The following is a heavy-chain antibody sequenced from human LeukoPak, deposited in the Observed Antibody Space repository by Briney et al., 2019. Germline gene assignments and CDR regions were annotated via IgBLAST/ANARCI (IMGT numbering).Heavy chain of an antibody. J-gene: IGHJ4*02. Sequence: GGSLRLSCAASGFTFSSYEMNWVRQAPGKGLEWVSYISSSGSTIYYADSVKGRFTISRDNAKNSLYLQMNSLRAEDTAVYYCARDRSGSYYGGGYYFDYWGQGTLVTVSS. CDR3: ARDRSGSYYGGGYYFDY. CDR2: ISSSGSTI. V-gene: IGHV3-48*03. D-gene: IGHD1-26*01. CDR1: GFTFSSYE.